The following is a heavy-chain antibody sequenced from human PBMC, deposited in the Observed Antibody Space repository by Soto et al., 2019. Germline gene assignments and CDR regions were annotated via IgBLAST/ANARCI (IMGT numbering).Heavy chain of an antibody. D-gene: IGHD3-10*01. V-gene: IGHV3-13*01. CDR1: GFTFSSYD. Sequence: GGSLRLSCAASGFTFSSYDMHWVRQATGKGLEWVSAIGTAGDTYYPGSVKGRFTISRENAKNSLYLQMNSLRAEDTAVYYCAREGLWFGEKDYYGMDVWGQGTTVTVSS. CDR3: AREGLWFGEKDYYGMDV. J-gene: IGHJ6*02. CDR2: IGTAGDT.